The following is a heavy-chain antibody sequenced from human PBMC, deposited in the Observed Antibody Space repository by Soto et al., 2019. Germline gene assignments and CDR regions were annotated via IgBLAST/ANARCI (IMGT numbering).Heavy chain of an antibody. D-gene: IGHD3-16*01. CDR1: GFTFSSYG. Sequence: PGGSLRLSCAASGFTFSSYGMHWVRQAPGKGLEWVAVISYDGSNKYYADSVKGRFTISRDNSKNTLYLQMNSLRAEDTAVYYCAKDWGAYDYVWGSFDYWGQGTLVTVSS. V-gene: IGHV3-30*18. CDR2: ISYDGSNK. CDR3: AKDWGAYDYVWGSFDY. J-gene: IGHJ4*02.